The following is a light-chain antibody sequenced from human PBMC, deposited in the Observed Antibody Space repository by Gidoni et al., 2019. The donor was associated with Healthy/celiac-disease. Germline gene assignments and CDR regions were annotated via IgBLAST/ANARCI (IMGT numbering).Light chain of an antibody. CDR1: QSISSW. V-gene: IGKV1-5*03. CDR3: QQYNSYSCS. J-gene: IGKJ2*04. CDR2: KAS. Sequence: DIQMTQSPSTLSASVGDRVTITCRASQSISSWLAWYQQKPGKAPKLLIYKASSLESGVPSRFSGSGSGTEFTLTISSLQPDDFATCYCQQYNSYSCSFGQGTKLEIK.